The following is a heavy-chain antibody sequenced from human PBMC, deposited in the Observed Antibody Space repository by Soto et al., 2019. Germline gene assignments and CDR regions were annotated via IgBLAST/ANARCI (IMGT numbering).Heavy chain of an antibody. CDR1: GYTFTSYG. CDR3: ARDSASKNYDFWSGYHYYYGMDV. J-gene: IGHJ6*02. CDR2: ISAYNGNT. Sequence: QVQLVQSGAEVKKPGASVKVSCKASGYTFTSYGIIWVRQAPGQGLEWMGWISAYNGNTNYAQKLQGRVTMTTDTSTSTAYMELRSLRSDDTAVYYCARDSASKNYDFWSGYHYYYGMDVWGQGTTVTVSS. D-gene: IGHD3-3*01. V-gene: IGHV1-18*01.